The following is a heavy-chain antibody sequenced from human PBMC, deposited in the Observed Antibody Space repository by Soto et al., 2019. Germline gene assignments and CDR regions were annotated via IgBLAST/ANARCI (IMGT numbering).Heavy chain of an antibody. CDR3: ASSGRYYGPYYYGMDV. CDR2: INTDDSDT. D-gene: IGHD1-26*01. CDR1: DCSTSYY. Sequence: GAPQRPSCAAADCSTSYYSSRWLRMPRKNVQGWGVINTDDSDTRYSPSVQGQVTISADKSNSTAYLQWSSLKASDTAMYYCASSGRYYGPYYYGMDVWGQGTTVTVSS. V-gene: IGHV5-51*03. J-gene: IGHJ6*02.